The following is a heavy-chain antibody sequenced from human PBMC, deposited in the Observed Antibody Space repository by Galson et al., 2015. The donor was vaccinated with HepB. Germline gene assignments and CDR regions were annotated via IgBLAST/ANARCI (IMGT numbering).Heavy chain of an antibody. CDR3: ARLGTVWELHPFDY. D-gene: IGHD1-26*01. CDR2: ISSSSSTI. J-gene: IGHJ4*02. Sequence: SLRLSCAASGFTFSSYSMNWVRQAPGKGLEWVSYISSSSSTIYYADSVKGRFTISRDSAKNSLYLQMNSLRAEDTAVYYCARLGTVWELHPFDYWGQGTLVTVSS. V-gene: IGHV3-48*01. CDR1: GFTFSSYS.